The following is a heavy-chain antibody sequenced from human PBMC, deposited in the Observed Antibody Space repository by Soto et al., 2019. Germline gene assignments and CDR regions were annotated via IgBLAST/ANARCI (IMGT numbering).Heavy chain of an antibody. J-gene: IGHJ6*03. CDR2: MNPNSGNT. CDR3: ARGRQWTRIQGDYYYMDV. CDR1: GYTFTSYD. V-gene: IGHV1-8*01. Sequence: ASVKVSCKASGYTFTSYDINWVRQATGQGLEWMGWMNPNSGNTGYAQKFQGRVTMTRNTSISTAYMELSSLRSEDTAVYYCARGRQWTRIQGDYYYMDVWGKGTTVTVSS. D-gene: IGHD6-19*01.